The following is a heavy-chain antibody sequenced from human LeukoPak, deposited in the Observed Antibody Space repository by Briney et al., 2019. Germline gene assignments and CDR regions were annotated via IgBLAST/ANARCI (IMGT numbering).Heavy chain of an antibody. V-gene: IGHV4-38-2*02. CDR2: IYHSGST. CDR3: ASRTGGIVLMVYAEYYFDY. CDR1: GYSISSGYY. J-gene: IGHJ4*02. Sequence: SETLSLTCTVSGYSISSGYYWGWIRPPPGKGLEWIGSIYHSGSTYYNPSLKSRVTISVDTSKNQFSLKLSSVTAADTAVYYCASRTGGIVLMVYAEYYFDYWSQGTLVTVSS. D-gene: IGHD2-8*01.